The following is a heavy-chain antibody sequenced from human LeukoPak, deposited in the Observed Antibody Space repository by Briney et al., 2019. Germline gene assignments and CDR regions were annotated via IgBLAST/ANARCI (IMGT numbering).Heavy chain of an antibody. V-gene: IGHV4-59*01. Sequence: NPSETLSLTCTVSGGSISSYYWSWLRQPPGKGLEWIGDIYYTGSTNYNSSLKSRVTISVDTSKNQFSLKVSSVTAADTAVYYCARGPDASGYYSNWFDPWGQGNLVTVSS. CDR3: ARGPDASGYYSNWFDP. D-gene: IGHD3-22*01. CDR2: IYYTGST. J-gene: IGHJ5*02. CDR1: GGSISSYY.